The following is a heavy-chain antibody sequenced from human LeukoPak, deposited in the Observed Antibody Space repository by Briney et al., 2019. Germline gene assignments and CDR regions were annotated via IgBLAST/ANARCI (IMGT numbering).Heavy chain of an antibody. CDR1: GFTFSNFW. Sequence: GGSLRLSCAASGFTFSNFWMSWVRQAPGKGLEWVANIKVDGSEKYHVDSVKGRFTISRDNAENSLYLQMDSLRAEDTAVYYCARKTGTTGEAFDYWGQGTQVTVSS. CDR2: IKVDGSEK. D-gene: IGHD1-1*01. CDR3: ARKTGTTGEAFDY. V-gene: IGHV3-7*03. J-gene: IGHJ4*02.